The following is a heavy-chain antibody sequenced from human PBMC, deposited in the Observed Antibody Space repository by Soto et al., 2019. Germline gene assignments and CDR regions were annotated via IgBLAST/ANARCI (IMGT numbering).Heavy chain of an antibody. V-gene: IGHV3-7*01. CDR3: ARGRWNPTSLYFDY. Sequence: GGSLRLSCAASGFTFSNYWMSWVRQVPGKGLEWVANMNQDGSETYYLESVKGRFAISRDNIKKSQYLQMNSLRAEDTALYYCARGRWNPTSLYFDYWGLGTLVTVSS. J-gene: IGHJ4*02. CDR1: GFTFSNYW. CDR2: MNQDGSET. D-gene: IGHD1-1*01.